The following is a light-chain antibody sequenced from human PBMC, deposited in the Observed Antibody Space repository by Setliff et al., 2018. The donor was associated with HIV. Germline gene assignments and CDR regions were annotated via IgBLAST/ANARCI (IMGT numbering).Light chain of an antibody. Sequence: QSALTQPASMSGSPGQSITISCTGTSNDVGGYNYVAWYQEHPGKAPKLMIYDVSNRPSGVSNRFSGSKSGSTASLTISGLLAEDESDYYCSSYTGSGTFVFGGGTKVTVL. CDR3: SSYTGSGTFV. CDR2: DVS. CDR1: SNDVGGYNY. J-gene: IGLJ1*01. V-gene: IGLV2-14*03.